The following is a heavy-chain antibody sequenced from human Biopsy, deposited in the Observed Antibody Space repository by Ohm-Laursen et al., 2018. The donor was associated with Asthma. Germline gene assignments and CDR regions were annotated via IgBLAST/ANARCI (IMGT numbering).Heavy chain of an antibody. D-gene: IGHD3-9*01. CDR2: INPSGGST. CDR1: GYTFRSYG. CDR3: ARTYYDFLTGQVNDALAM. J-gene: IGHJ3*02. V-gene: IGHV1-46*01. Sequence: ASVKVSCKASGYTFRSYGVSWVRQAPGQGLEWMGIINPSGGSTSYAQKFQGRVAMTRDTSASTAYMDLSSLRSEDTAVYYCARTYYDFLTGQVNDALAMWGQGTVVTVSS.